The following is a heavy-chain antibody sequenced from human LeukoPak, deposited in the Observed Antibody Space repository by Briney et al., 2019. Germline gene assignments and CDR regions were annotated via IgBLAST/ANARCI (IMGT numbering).Heavy chain of an antibody. Sequence: PGGSLRLSCAVSGITFSNAWMSWVRQAPGKGLEWVCRIKSKTDGGSTDYAAPVKGRFTISRDDSKNTLYLQMNSLKTEDTAVYYCTTVPFYYDSSAKYYFDYWGQGTLVTVSS. V-gene: IGHV3-15*01. J-gene: IGHJ4*02. CDR2: IKSKTDGGST. D-gene: IGHD3-22*01. CDR1: GITFSNAW. CDR3: TTVPFYYDSSAKYYFDY.